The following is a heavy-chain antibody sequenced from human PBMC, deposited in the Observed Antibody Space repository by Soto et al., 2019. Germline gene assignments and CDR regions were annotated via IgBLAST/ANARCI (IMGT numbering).Heavy chain of an antibody. CDR1: GGSFSGYY. J-gene: IGHJ4*02. Sequence: QVQLQQWGAGLLKPSETLSLTCAVYGGSFSGYYWTWIRQPPGTELEWIGEINHSGSTNYNPSLKSRVTISVDTSKHQFALKLTSVTPADTAVYYCARDKITGLFDYWGQGTLVTVSS. CDR2: INHSGST. D-gene: IGHD2-8*02. V-gene: IGHV4-34*01. CDR3: ARDKITGLFDY.